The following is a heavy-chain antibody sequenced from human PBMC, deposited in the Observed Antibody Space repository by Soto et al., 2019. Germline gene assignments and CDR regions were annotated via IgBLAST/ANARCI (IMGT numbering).Heavy chain of an antibody. CDR3: AREPYSSGWPFDY. Sequence: QVQLVQSGAEVKKPGASVKVSCKASGYTFTSYYLHWVRQAPGQGLEWIGMINPSGGSTTYAQKFQGRVSVTRDTSTNTLYMELTSLVSEDTAMYYGAREPYSSGWPFDYWGQGTLVTVSS. CDR2: INPSGGST. CDR1: GYTFTSYY. V-gene: IGHV1-46*01. D-gene: IGHD6-19*01. J-gene: IGHJ4*02.